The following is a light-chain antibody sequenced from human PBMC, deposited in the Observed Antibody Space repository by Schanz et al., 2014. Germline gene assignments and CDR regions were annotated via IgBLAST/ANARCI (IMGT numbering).Light chain of an antibody. CDR3: GTWDSSLSPWV. CDR2: DND. V-gene: IGLV1-51*01. J-gene: IGLJ3*02. CDR1: SSNIGNNY. Sequence: QSVLTQPPSMSAAPGQKVTISCSGSSSNIGNNYVSWYQQLPGAAPKLLIYDNDKRPSGIPDRFSGSKSGTSATLGITGLQSGDEADYYCGTWDSSLSPWVFGGGTKLTVL.